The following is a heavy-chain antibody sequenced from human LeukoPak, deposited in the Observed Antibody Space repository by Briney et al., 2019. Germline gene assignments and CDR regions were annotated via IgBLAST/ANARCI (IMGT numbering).Heavy chain of an antibody. V-gene: IGHV3-23*01. CDR2: ISGGGVTT. D-gene: IGHD3-16*01. CDR3: ARNQQLGGHSYYYYGMDV. Sequence: GGSLRLSCVGSGFTSIAYTLTWARQAPGKGLEWVSGISGGGVTTYYADSVKGRFTISRDNSKNTLYLQMNSLRADDTAIYYCARNQQLGGHSYYYYGMDVWGQGTTVTVSS. CDR1: GFTSIAYT. J-gene: IGHJ6*02.